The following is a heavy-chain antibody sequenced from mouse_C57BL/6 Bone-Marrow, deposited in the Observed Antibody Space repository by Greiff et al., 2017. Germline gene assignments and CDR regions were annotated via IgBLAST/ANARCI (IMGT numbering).Heavy chain of an antibody. V-gene: IGHV5-16*01. J-gene: IGHJ2*01. CDR2: INYDGSST. CDR3: ARDRGAYDYDEDGFDY. CDR1: GFTFSDYY. D-gene: IGHD2-4*01. Sequence: EVQLVESEGGLVQPGSSMKLSCTASGFTFSDYYMAWVRQVPEKGLEWVANINYDGSSTYYLDSLKSRFIISRDNAKNILYLQMSSLKSEDTATYYCARDRGAYDYDEDGFDYWGQGTTLTVSS.